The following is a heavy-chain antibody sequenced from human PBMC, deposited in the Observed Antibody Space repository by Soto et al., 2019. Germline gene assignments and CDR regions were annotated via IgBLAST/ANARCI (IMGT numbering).Heavy chain of an antibody. CDR2: IDPSGGIT. V-gene: IGHV1-46*01. J-gene: IGHJ4*02. D-gene: IGHD3-22*01. Sequence: QVQLSQFGAEVKKPGASVKVSCKASGYSFTNFHIHWVRPAPGQGLEWIGMIDPSGGITRDAQRLQGRITMPRDASTSTVYMELRSLTSEDTAVYYCARDVLGHDNYETIGYYFDHWGQGTLVTVSS. CDR3: ARDVLGHDNYETIGYYFDH. CDR1: GYSFTNFH.